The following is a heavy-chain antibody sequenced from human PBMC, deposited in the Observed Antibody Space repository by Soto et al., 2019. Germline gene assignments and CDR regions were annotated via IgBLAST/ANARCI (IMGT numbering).Heavy chain of an antibody. CDR2: AYHRSKWYN. J-gene: IGHJ3*02. CDR3: AREATDNCDPPHAFGI. D-gene: IGHD1-20*01. Sequence: SQTLSPTCGPPGDRVFSHSAAWDWIRQSPSGGLEWVGRAYHRSKWYNDYAVSLKRRNTNKPDTTQDKFFLQLNTVTPEDTAVYYCAREATDNCDPPHAFGIWGQGKMVTV. V-gene: IGHV6-1*01. CDR1: GDRVFSHSAA.